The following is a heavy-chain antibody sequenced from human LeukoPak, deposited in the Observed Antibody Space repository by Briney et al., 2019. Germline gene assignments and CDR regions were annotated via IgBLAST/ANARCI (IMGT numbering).Heavy chain of an antibody. V-gene: IGHV4-59*08. Sequence: PWESLSLTRTVSGASMRTYHWSWFRQSPGKGLEWTASIYDSGYTNYSPSLKSRTTISVDTSNNQFSLRLTSVTAADTAVYYCARLNKAGGSHRDFDCWGQGTLVTVSS. CDR1: GASMRTYH. J-gene: IGHJ4*02. CDR2: IYDSGYT. CDR3: ARLNKAGGSHRDFDC. D-gene: IGHD4-23*01.